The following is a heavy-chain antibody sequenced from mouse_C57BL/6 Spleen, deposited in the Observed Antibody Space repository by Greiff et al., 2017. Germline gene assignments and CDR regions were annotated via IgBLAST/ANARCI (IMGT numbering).Heavy chain of an antibody. V-gene: IGHV1-54*01. CDR3: ARVYCGSSSDY. CDR2: INPGSGGT. D-gene: IGHD1-1*01. CDR1: GYAFTNYL. Sequence: QVQLKQSGAELVRPGTSVKVSCKASGYAFTNYLIEWVKQGPGQGLEWIGVINPGSGGTNYNEKFKGKATLTADKSSSTAYMQLSSLTSEDSAVYFCARVYCGSSSDYWGQGTTLTVSS. J-gene: IGHJ2*01.